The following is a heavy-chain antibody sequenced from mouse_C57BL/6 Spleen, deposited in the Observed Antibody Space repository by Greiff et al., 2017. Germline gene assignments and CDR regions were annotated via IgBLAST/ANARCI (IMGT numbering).Heavy chain of an antibody. Sequence: VQLQQSGPELVKPGASVKISCKASGYAFSSSWMNWVKQRPGKGLEWIGRIYPGDGDTNYNGKFKGKATLTADKSSSTAYMQLSRLTSEDSAVYFCARDPALGCWGQGTTVTVAS. CDR2: IYPGDGDT. CDR3: ARDPALGC. CDR1: GYAFSSSW. V-gene: IGHV1-82*01. J-gene: IGHJ4*01.